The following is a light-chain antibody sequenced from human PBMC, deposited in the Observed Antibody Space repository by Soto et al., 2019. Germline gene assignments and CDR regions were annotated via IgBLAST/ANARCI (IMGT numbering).Light chain of an antibody. Sequence: EIVLTPSPGTLSLSPGERATLSCRASQSVSSTYLAWYQQKPGQAPRLLIYGTSTRATGIPTRFSGSGSGTEFTLTISSLEPEDAAVYYCQQRSNWPPITFGQGTRREIK. CDR1: QSVSSTY. CDR3: QQRSNWPPIT. V-gene: IGKV3D-20*02. J-gene: IGKJ5*01. CDR2: GTS.